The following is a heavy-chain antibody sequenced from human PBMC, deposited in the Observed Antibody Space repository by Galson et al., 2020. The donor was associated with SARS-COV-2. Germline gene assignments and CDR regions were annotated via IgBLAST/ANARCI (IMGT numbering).Heavy chain of an antibody. V-gene: IGHV4-59*01. Sequence: SETLSLTCTVSGGSISSYYWSWIRQPPGKGLEWIGYIYYSGSTNYNPSLKSRVTISVDTSKNQFSLKLSSVTAADTAVYYCARGLNYDVMVLTFDPWGQGTLVTVSS. CDR2: IYYSGST. D-gene: IGHD2-8*01. CDR1: GGSISSYY. CDR3: ARGLNYDVMVLTFDP. J-gene: IGHJ5*02.